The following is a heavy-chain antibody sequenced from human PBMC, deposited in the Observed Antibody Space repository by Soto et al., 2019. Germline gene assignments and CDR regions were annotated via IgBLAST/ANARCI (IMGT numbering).Heavy chain of an antibody. CDR2: ISSSGDSI. J-gene: IGHJ4*02. CDR1: GFTFSTSA. CDR3: VTNRPARVTAGFDY. Sequence: EVQLVESGGGLVQPGGSLRLSCATSGFTFSTSAMDWVRQSPGKGLEWLSYISSSGDSIYYADSVKGRFTVSRDNAKNSLFLQMNSLRVEDTAFYFCVTNRPARVTAGFDYWGQGTLVTVSS. V-gene: IGHV3-48*03. D-gene: IGHD2-21*02.